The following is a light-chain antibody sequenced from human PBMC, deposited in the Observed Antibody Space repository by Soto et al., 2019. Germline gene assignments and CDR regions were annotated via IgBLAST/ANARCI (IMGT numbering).Light chain of an antibody. CDR3: QQYSSFSRT. V-gene: IGKV1-5*01. Sequence: DIQMTQSPSTLSASVGDRVTITCRASQTISTWLAWYQQKPGKAPELLIYDASTLESGVSSRFSGSGSGTEFSLTISSLQPDDFATFYCQQYSSFSRTFGQGTKVDIK. J-gene: IGKJ1*01. CDR2: DAS. CDR1: QTISTW.